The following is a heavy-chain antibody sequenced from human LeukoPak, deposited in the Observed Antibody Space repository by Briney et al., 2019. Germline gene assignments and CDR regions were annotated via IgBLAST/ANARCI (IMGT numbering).Heavy chain of an antibody. Sequence: ASVKVSCKVSGYTLTELSMHWVRHAPGKGHEWMGGFDPEDGETIYAQKFQGRVTMTEDTSTDTAYMEQSSLRSEDTAVYYCATDRTPGDWYFDLWGRGTLVTVSS. CDR3: ATDRTPGDWYFDL. CDR2: FDPEDGET. J-gene: IGHJ2*01. V-gene: IGHV1-24*01. D-gene: IGHD3-10*01. CDR1: GYTLTELS.